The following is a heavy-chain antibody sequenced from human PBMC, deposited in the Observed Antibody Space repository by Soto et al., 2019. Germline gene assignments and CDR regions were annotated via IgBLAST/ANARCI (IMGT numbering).Heavy chain of an antibody. CDR3: TRDQGGSYDSWFDP. Sequence: EVQVVESGGGLVQPGGSLRLSCSFTFSMYSMNWVRQALGKGLEWVASISSGGSYIKYADSVKVRFTISRDNAKNSVSLQMNSLRVDDTAVYFCTRDQGGSYDSWFDPWGQGTLVTVSS. J-gene: IGHJ5*02. D-gene: IGHD1-26*01. CDR2: ISSGGSYI. V-gene: IGHV3-21*01. CDR1: FTFSMYS.